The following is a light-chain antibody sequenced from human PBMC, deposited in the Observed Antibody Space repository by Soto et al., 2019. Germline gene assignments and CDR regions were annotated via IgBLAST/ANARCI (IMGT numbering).Light chain of an antibody. CDR3: QQYYTYRWT. CDR2: AAS. CDR1: QSISSY. V-gene: IGKV1-39*01. Sequence: DIQMTQSPSSLSASVGDRVTITCRASQSISSYLNWYQQKPGKAPKLLIYAASSLQSGVPSRFRGSGSGTEFTLTISSLQPDDFATYYCQQYYTYRWTFGQGTKVDI. J-gene: IGKJ1*01.